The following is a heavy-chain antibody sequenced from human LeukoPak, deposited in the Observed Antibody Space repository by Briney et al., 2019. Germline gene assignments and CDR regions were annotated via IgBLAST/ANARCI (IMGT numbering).Heavy chain of an antibody. D-gene: IGHD6-13*01. CDR3: ARGGSSLDS. V-gene: IGHV4-59*01. Sequence: PSETLSLTCTVSGASINGYFWNWLRQPPGKGLEWIGYIYYSGNANYNPSLYNPSLNSRLTILVDTSKNQFSLKLSSVAAVDTAVYYCARGGSSLDSWGQGTLVTVSS. CDR2: IYYSGNA. J-gene: IGHJ4*02. CDR1: GASINGYF.